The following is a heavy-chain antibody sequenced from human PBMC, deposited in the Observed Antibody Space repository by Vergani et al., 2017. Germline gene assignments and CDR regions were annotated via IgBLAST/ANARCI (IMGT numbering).Heavy chain of an antibody. CDR1: GGSISSYY. CDR3: ARVHRRSGGHFDY. CDR2: IYYSGST. J-gene: IGHJ4*02. V-gene: IGHV4-59*01. D-gene: IGHD6-19*01. Sequence: QVQLQESGPGLVKPSETLSLTFTVSGGSISSYYWSWIRQPPGKGLEWIGYIYYSGSTNYNPSLKSRVTISVDTSKNQFSLKLSSVTAADTAVYYCARVHRRSGGHFDYWGQGTLVTVSS.